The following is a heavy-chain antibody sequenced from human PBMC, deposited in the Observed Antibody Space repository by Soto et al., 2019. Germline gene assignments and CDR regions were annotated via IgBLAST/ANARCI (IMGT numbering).Heavy chain of an antibody. CDR1: GYTFNSYG. V-gene: IGHV1-18*01. D-gene: IGHD3-22*01. J-gene: IGHJ6*02. CDR3: ARGGYYDSSGSRNYHYYGMDA. Sequence: QVQLVQSGTEVKNPGASVKVSCKASGYTFNSYGISWVRQAPGQGLEWMGWISPYDDNTNYAQNLQGRVTMTTDTSTRTAYMELRSLRSDDTAVYYCARGGYYDSSGSRNYHYYGMDAWGQGTTVTVS. CDR2: ISPYDDNT.